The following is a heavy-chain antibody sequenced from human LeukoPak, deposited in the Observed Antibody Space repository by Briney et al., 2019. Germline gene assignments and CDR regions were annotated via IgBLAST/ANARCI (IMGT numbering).Heavy chain of an antibody. D-gene: IGHD3-10*01. J-gene: IGHJ4*02. V-gene: IGHV1-46*01. CDR2: INPSGGST. Sequence: ASVKVSCKASGYTFTSYYLHWVRQAPGQGLEWMAIINPSGGSTSHAQKFQGRVTMTRDTSASTVYMELSSLRSEDTAVYHCARTPYYYGSGSRYYFDYWGQGTLVTVSS. CDR1: GYTFTSYY. CDR3: ARTPYYYGSGSRYYFDY.